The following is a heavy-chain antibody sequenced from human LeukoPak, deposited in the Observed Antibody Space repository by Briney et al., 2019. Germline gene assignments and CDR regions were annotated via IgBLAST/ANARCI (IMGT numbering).Heavy chain of an antibody. Sequence: GASVKVSCKASGYTFTGYYMHWVRQAPGQGLEWMGGIIPIFGTANYAQKFQGRVTITADESTSTAYMELSSLRSEDTAVYHCARVRAVVGAVAGLFDLWGRGTLVTVSS. CDR1: GYTFTGYY. V-gene: IGHV1-69*13. CDR2: IIPIFGTA. J-gene: IGHJ2*01. D-gene: IGHD6-19*01. CDR3: ARVRAVVGAVAGLFDL.